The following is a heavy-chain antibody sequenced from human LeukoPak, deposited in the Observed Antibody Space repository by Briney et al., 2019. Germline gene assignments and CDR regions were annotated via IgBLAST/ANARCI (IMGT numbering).Heavy chain of an antibody. D-gene: IGHD2-2*01. V-gene: IGHV3-48*01. CDR2: ISSSSSTI. J-gene: IGHJ4*02. CDR1: GFTFSSYS. CDR3: ARDLCSTTSCLDY. Sequence: PGGSLRLSCAASGFTFSSYSMNWVRQAPGKGLEWVSYISSSSSTIYYADSVKGRFTISRDNAKNSLYLQMNSLRAEDTAVYYCARDLCSTTSCLDYWGQGTLVTVSS.